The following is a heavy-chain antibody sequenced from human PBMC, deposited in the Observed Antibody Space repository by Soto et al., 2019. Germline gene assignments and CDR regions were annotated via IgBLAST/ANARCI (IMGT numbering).Heavy chain of an antibody. CDR3: ARRITIFGVVHDAFDI. Sequence: GESLKISCKGSGYSFTSYWIGWVRQMPGKGLEWMGIIYPGDSDTRYSPSFQGQVTISADKSTSTAYLQWSSLKASDTAMYYCARRITIFGVVHDAFDIWGQGTMVTVSS. J-gene: IGHJ3*02. CDR1: GYSFTSYW. D-gene: IGHD3-3*01. CDR2: IYPGDSDT. V-gene: IGHV5-51*01.